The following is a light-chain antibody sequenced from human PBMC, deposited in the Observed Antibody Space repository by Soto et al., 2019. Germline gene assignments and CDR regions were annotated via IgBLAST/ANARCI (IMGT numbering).Light chain of an antibody. Sequence: EIVLTQSRGSRSLSPGERATLSFRASQSVSSNLAWDQQKPGQAPRLLIYGASTRATGIPDRFTGSGSGTDFTLTISRLEPEDFAVFYCQFYGDPSKTFGQGTKVDI. CDR2: GAS. J-gene: IGKJ1*01. CDR1: QSVSSN. CDR3: QFYGDPSKT. V-gene: IGKV3-20*01.